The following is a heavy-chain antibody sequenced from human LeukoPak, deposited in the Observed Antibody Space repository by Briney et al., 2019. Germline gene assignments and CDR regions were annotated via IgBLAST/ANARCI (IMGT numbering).Heavy chain of an antibody. Sequence: PSETLSLTCAVSGGSISSSNWWSWVRQPPGKGLEWIGEIYHSGSTNYNPSLKSRVTISVDKSKNQFSLKLSSVTAADTAVYYCARLGPEVVAALAPNWFDPWGQGTLVTVSS. V-gene: IGHV4-4*02. CDR3: ARLGPEVVAALAPNWFDP. CDR2: IYHSGST. D-gene: IGHD2-15*01. CDR1: GGSISSSNW. J-gene: IGHJ5*02.